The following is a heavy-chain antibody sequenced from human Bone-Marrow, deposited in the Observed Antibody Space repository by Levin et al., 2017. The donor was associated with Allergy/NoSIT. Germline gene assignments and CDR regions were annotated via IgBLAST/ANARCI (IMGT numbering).Heavy chain of an antibody. CDR2: IKQDGSEK. D-gene: IGHD5-18*01. J-gene: IGHJ6*02. Sequence: PSETLSLTCAASGFTFSSYWMSWVRQAPGKGLEWVANIKQDGSEKYYVDSVKGRFTISRDNAKNSLYLQMNSLRAEDTAVYYCARDLQVEGSYGFYGMDVWGQGTTVTVSS. V-gene: IGHV3-7*01. CDR1: GFTFSSYW. CDR3: ARDLQVEGSYGFYGMDV.